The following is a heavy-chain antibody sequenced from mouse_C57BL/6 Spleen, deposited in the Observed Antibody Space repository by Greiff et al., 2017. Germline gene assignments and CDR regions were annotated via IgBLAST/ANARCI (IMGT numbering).Heavy chain of an antibody. CDR3: ARGWLLD. D-gene: IGHD2-3*01. CDR1: GYAFSSSW. CDR2: IYPGDGDT. Sequence: VQLQQSGPELVKPGASVKISCKASGYAFSSSWMNWVKQRPGKGLEWIGRIYPGDGDTNYNGKFKGKATLTADKSSSTAYMQLSSLTSEDSAVYFCARGWLLDWGQGTTLTVSS. J-gene: IGHJ2*01. V-gene: IGHV1-82*01.